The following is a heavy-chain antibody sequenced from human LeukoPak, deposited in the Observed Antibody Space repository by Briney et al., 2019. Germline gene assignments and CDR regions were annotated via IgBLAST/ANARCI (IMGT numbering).Heavy chain of an antibody. V-gene: IGHV3-23*01. Sequence: GGSLRLSCVASGFTFSNYAMTWVRQAPGKGLEWVSTISGSGGTTNYADSVKGRFTISRDSSKSTLYLQMNSLRAEDTAVYYCARDYTGYFPWGQGTLVIVSS. CDR1: GFTFSNYA. CDR3: ARDYTGYFP. J-gene: IGHJ5*02. CDR2: ISGSGGTT. D-gene: IGHD3-9*01.